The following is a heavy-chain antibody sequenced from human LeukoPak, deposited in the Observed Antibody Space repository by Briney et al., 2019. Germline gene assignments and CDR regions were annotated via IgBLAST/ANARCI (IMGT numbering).Heavy chain of an antibody. CDR1: GFTFSSYG. V-gene: IGHV3-30*18. CDR3: AKEDVGGWYRVDY. D-gene: IGHD6-19*01. Sequence: GRSLRLSCAASGFTFSSYGMHWFRQAPGKGLEWVALLSYDGGNIYYADSVKGRFTISRDYSKNTLYLQMNSLRAEDTAVYYCAKEDVGGWYRVDYWGQGTLVTVSS. CDR2: LSYDGGNI. J-gene: IGHJ4*02.